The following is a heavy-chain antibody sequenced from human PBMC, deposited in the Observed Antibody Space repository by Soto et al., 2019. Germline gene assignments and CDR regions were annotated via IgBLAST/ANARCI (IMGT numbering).Heavy chain of an antibody. CDR2: ISGSGGST. Sequence: HPGGSLRLSCAASGFTFSSYAMSWVRQAPGKGLEWVSAISGSGGSTYYADSVKGRFTISRDNSKNTLYLQMNSLRAEDTAVYYCAKGLRIVDTAMVRPRGTILLNYFDYWGQGTLVTVSS. D-gene: IGHD5-18*01. CDR3: AKGLRIVDTAMVRPRGTILLNYFDY. V-gene: IGHV3-23*01. CDR1: GFTFSSYA. J-gene: IGHJ4*02.